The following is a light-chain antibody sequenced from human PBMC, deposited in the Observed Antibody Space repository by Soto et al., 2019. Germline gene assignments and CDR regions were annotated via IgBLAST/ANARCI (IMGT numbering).Light chain of an antibody. CDR2: GAS. J-gene: IGKJ1*01. CDR1: QSINNL. Sequence: QMTQSPSTLSASVGDRVTITCRASQSINNLLAWYQQKPGKAPNLLIYGASSLQSGVPSRFSGSGSGTDFTLTISSLQPEDSATYYCLQDHNYFWTFGQGTKGDIK. CDR3: LQDHNYFWT. V-gene: IGKV1-6*01.